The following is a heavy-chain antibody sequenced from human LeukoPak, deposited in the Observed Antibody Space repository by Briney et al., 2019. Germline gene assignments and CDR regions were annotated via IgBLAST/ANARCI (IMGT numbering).Heavy chain of an antibody. CDR2: INSDGRST. CDR1: GFIFSNYW. V-gene: IGHV3-74*01. Sequence: GGSLRLSCAPSGFIFSNYWMHWVRQAPGMGLVWVSRINSDGRSTSYADSVKGRLTISRDNAKNTLYLQMNSLRAEDTAVYYCARASYDSSGYYLHYYYYGMDVWGRGTTVTVSS. CDR3: ARASYDSSGYYLHYYYYGMDV. D-gene: IGHD3-22*01. J-gene: IGHJ6*02.